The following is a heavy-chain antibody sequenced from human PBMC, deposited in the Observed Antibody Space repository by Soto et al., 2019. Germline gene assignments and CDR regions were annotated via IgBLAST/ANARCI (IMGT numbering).Heavy chain of an antibody. CDR1: GFTFSMFS. J-gene: IGHJ5*02. CDR3: VHPRSTVQIPPT. CDR2: ISSNGDST. D-gene: IGHD4-17*01. V-gene: IGHV3-64D*06. Sequence: GGSLRLSCSASGFTFSMFSMHWVRQAPGKGLEYVSGISSNGDSTYYADSVKGRFTISRDNSKNTLYLQMSSLRAVDTAVYYCVHPRSTVQIPPTWGQGTLVTVS.